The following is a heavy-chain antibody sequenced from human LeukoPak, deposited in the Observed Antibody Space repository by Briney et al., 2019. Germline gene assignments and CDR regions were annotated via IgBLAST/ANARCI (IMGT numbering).Heavy chain of an antibody. CDR3: ARPVPSRLGWFDP. J-gene: IGHJ5*02. CDR2: IYYSGST. CDR1: GGSISSSSYY. Sequence: SETLSLTCTVSGGSISSSSYYWGWIRQPPGKGLEWIGSIYYSGSTYYNPSLKSRVTISVDTSKNQFSLKLTSVTAADTAVYYCARPVPSRLGWFDPWGQGTLVTVSS. D-gene: IGHD1-1*01. V-gene: IGHV4-39*01.